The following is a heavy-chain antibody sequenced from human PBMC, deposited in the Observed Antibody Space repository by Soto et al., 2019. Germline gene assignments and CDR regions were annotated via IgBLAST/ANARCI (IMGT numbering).Heavy chain of an antibody. D-gene: IGHD2-2*01. J-gene: IGHJ4*02. Sequence: GGSLRLSCAASGFTFSSYSVNWVRQAPGKGLEWVSYISSSSSTIYYADSVKGRFTISRDNAKNSLYLQMNSLRAEDMAVYYCARDLAADIVVVPAAKAFDYWGQGTLVTVSS. CDR2: ISSSSSTI. CDR1: GFTFSSYS. V-gene: IGHV3-48*01. CDR3: ARDLAADIVVVPAAKAFDY.